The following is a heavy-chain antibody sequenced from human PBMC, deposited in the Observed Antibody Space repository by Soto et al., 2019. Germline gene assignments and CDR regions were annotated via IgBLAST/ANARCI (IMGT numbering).Heavy chain of an antibody. D-gene: IGHD2-15*01. J-gene: IGHJ3*02. Sequence: QVQLQQWGAGLLKPSETLSLTCAVYGGSFNSYFWNWVRQPPGKGLEWIGEVTPSGGSNYNPSLKGRGNLSKDTAKNQFSLEVTSGTAADTAVYYCKTSGRRWPDAFDIWAQGAMVTVSP. CDR1: GGSFNSYF. CDR2: VTPSGGS. CDR3: KTSGRRWPDAFDI. V-gene: IGHV4-34*01.